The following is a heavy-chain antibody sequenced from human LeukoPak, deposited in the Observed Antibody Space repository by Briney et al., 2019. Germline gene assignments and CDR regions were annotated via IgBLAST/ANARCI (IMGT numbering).Heavy chain of an antibody. J-gene: IGHJ6*02. D-gene: IGHD3-3*01. CDR3: ASLYGYYDFWSGAGYYYYGMDV. CDR2: ISSSSSYI. CDR1: GFTLSSSW. Sequence: GGSLRLSCAASGFTLSSSWMHWVRQAPGKGLEWVSSISSSSSYIYYADSVKGRFTISRDNAKNSLYLQMNSLRAEDTAVYYCASLYGYYDFWSGAGYYYYGMDVWGQGTTVTVSS. V-gene: IGHV3-21*01.